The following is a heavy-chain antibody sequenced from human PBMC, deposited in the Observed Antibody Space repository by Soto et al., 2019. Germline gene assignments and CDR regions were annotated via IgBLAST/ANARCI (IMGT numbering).Heavy chain of an antibody. CDR1: GYTFTGYY. Sequence: ASVKVSCKTSGYTFTGYYIHWVRQAPGQGLEWMGWINPNSGGTNYAQNFQGWVTMTRDTSITTAYMELSRLRSDDTAVYYCATQRDYCDYGAFDYWGQGTLVTVSS. J-gene: IGHJ4*02. CDR2: INPNSGGT. D-gene: IGHD4-17*01. V-gene: IGHV1-2*04. CDR3: ATQRDYCDYGAFDY.